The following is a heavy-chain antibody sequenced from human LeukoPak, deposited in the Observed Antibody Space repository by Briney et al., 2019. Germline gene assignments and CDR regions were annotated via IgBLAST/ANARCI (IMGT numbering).Heavy chain of an antibody. V-gene: IGHV3-23*01. D-gene: IGHD4-23*01. CDR2: ISGSGGST. J-gene: IGHJ4*02. Sequence: PGGSLRLSCAASGFTFSSYSMNWVRQAPGKGLEWVSAISGSGGSTYYADSVKGRFTISRDNSKNTLYLQMNSLRAEDTAVYYCAKDRHNDYGGNSYYTYWGQGALVTVSS. CDR1: GFTFSSYS. CDR3: AKDRHNDYGGNSYYTY.